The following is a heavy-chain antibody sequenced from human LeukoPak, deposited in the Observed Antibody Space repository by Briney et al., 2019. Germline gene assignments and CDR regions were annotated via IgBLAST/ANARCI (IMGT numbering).Heavy chain of an antibody. J-gene: IGHJ3*02. Sequence: KPSGTLSLTCAVSGGSISSSNWWSWVRQPPGKGLEWIGEIYHSGSTNYNPSLKSRVTISVDKSKNQFSLKLSSVTAADTAVYYCARRPAAVAAKGAFDIWGQGTKVTVSS. CDR1: GGSISSSNW. CDR2: IYHSGST. V-gene: IGHV4-4*02. CDR3: ARRPAAVAAKGAFDI. D-gene: IGHD6-19*01.